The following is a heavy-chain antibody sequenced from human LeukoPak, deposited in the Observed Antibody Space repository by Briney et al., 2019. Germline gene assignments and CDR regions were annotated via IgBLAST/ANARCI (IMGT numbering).Heavy chain of an antibody. J-gene: IGHJ5*02. CDR1: GFTFSSYS. D-gene: IGHD4-11*01. Sequence: GGSLRLSCAASGFTFSSYSMNWVRQAPGKGLEWVSSISSSSSYIYYADSVKGRFTISRDNAKNSLYLQMNSLRAEDTAVYYCARGGVTTNWFDPWGQRTLVTVSS. CDR3: ARGGVTTNWFDP. CDR2: ISSSSSYI. V-gene: IGHV3-21*01.